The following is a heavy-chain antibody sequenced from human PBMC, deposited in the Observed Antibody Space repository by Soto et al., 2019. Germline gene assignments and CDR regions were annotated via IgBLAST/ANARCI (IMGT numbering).Heavy chain of an antibody. CDR1: GGTFSSYA. CDR3: ARDPYYYDSSCYYYEGGGWFDP. V-gene: IGHV1-69*01. D-gene: IGHD3-22*01. CDR2: IIPIFGTA. J-gene: IGHJ5*02. Sequence: QVQLVQSGAEVKKPGSSVKVSCKASGGTFSSYAISWVRQAPGQGLEWMGGIIPIFGTANYEQKFQGRVTITADESTITASMELSSLRSEDTAVYYCARDPYYYDSSCYYYEGGGWFDPWGQGTLVTVSS.